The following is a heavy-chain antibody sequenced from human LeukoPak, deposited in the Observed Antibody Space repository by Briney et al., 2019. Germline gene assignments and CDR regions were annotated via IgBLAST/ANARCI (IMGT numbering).Heavy chain of an antibody. CDR1: GGSISSSSYY. D-gene: IGHD2-2*01. Sequence: SETQSLTCTVSGGSISSSSYYWGWIRQPPGKGLEWIGSIYYSGSTYYNPSLKSRVTISVDTSKNQFSLKLSSVTAADTAVYYCARHRIVVVPAAQFDYWGQGTLVTVSS. J-gene: IGHJ4*02. V-gene: IGHV4-39*01. CDR2: IYYSGST. CDR3: ARHRIVVVPAAQFDY.